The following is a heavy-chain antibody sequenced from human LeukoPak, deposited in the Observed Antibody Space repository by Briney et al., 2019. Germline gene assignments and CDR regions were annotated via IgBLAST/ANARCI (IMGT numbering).Heavy chain of an antibody. D-gene: IGHD1-20*01. CDR3: ARDSGWYNSGTDAFDI. CDR1: GYTFTGYY. CDR2: INPKSGGT. V-gene: IGHV1-2*02. J-gene: IGHJ3*02. Sequence: ASVKVSCKPSGYTFTGYYMHWVRQAPGQGLEWMGWINPKSGGTNYAQTFQGRVTMTRDTSISTAYMELSRLRSDDTAVYYCARDSGWYNSGTDAFDIWGQGTMVTVSS.